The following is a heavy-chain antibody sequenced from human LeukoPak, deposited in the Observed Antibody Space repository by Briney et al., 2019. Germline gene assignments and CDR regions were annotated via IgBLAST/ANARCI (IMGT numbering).Heavy chain of an antibody. D-gene: IGHD1-20*01. CDR3: ARDHPYNWNYFDY. J-gene: IGHJ4*02. CDR1: GGSISSCY. CDR2: IYYSGST. V-gene: IGHV4-59*01. Sequence: TLSLNCTVSGGSISSCYWSWIRQPPGKGLEWIGYIYYSGSTNYNPSLKSRVTISVDTSKNQFSLKLSSVTAADPAVYYCARDHPYNWNYFDYWGQGTLVTVSS.